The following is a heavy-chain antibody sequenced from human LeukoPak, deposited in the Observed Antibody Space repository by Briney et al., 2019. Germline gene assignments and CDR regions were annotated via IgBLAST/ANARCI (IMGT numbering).Heavy chain of an antibody. CDR3: AGERIPQYSDYMNV. CDR1: GGSISNYY. J-gene: IGHJ6*03. D-gene: IGHD5-18*01. Sequence: SETLSLTCTVSGGSISNYYFNWVRQTAGKGLEWIGRINSGMTSYTSSLKSRVTMSIDTSQNQVSLKLRSVTAADTATYFCAGERIPQYSDYMNVWGKGTAVSVFS. V-gene: IGHV4-4*07. CDR2: INSGMT.